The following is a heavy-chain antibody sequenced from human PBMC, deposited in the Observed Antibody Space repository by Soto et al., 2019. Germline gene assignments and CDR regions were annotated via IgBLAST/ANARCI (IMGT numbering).Heavy chain of an antibody. CDR1: GYTFTSYA. J-gene: IGHJ6*03. CDR2: INAGNGNT. Sequence: ASVKVSCKASGYTFTSYAMHWVRQAPGQRLEWMGWINAGNGNTKYSQKFQGRVTITRDTSASTAYMELSSLRSEDTAVYYCARDISVGDYVPPYNHYMGVWGKGTTVTVAS. CDR3: ARDISVGDYVPPYNHYMGV. D-gene: IGHD4-17*01. V-gene: IGHV1-3*01.